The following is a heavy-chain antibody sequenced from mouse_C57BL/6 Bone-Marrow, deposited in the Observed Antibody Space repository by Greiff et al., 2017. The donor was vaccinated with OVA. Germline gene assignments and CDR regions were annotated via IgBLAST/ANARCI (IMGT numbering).Heavy chain of an antibody. Sequence: QVQLQQPGAELVKPGASVKLSCKASGYTFTSYWMHWVKQRPGQGLEWIGMIHPNSGSTNYNEKIKSKATLTVDKSSSTAYMLLSSLASEDSAVYYCALGRWLLQDWGQGTLVTVSA. V-gene: IGHV1-64*01. CDR2: IHPNSGST. D-gene: IGHD2-3*01. CDR3: ALGRWLLQD. CDR1: GYTFTSYW. J-gene: IGHJ3*01.